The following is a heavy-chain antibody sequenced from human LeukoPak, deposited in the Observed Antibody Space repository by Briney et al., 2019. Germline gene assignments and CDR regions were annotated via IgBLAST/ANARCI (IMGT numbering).Heavy chain of an antibody. CDR1: GFTFSSYA. CDR3: AKGLYGSGSYPDY. Sequence: PGGSLRLSRAASGFTFSSYAMHWVRQAPGKGLEWVSGISWNSGSIGYADSVKGRFTISRDNAKNSLYLQMNSLRAEDMALYYCAKGLYGSGSYPDYWGQGTLVTVSS. V-gene: IGHV3-9*03. CDR2: ISWNSGSI. J-gene: IGHJ4*02. D-gene: IGHD3-10*01.